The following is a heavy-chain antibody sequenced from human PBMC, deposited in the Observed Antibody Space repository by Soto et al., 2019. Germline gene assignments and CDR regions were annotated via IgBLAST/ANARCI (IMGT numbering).Heavy chain of an antibody. CDR3: ARGSSPADFDH. CDR2: INGYNGNT. D-gene: IGHD6-13*01. Sequence: QVQLMQSGGEVKKPGASVKVSCKASGYIFSNFGVNWVRQAPGQGLEWMGWINGYNGNTNYAQKVQSRVTMTTDTSTSTVYMELRSLTSDDTAVYFCARGSSPADFDHWGQGTLVTVSS. V-gene: IGHV1-18*01. CDR1: GYIFSNFG. J-gene: IGHJ4*02.